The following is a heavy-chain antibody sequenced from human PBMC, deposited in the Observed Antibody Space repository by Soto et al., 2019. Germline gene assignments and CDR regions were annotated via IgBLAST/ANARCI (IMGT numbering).Heavy chain of an antibody. CDR3: ARYDYGGSHVDV. J-gene: IGHJ6*02. CDR1: GYTFTSYA. CDR2: INAGNGNT. V-gene: IGHV1-3*01. Sequence: ASVTVSCKASGYTFTSYAMHWVRQAPGQRLEWMGWINAGNGNTKYSQKFQGRVTITADESTSTAYMELSSLRSEDTAVYYCARYDYGGSHVDVWGQGTTVTVSS. D-gene: IGHD4-17*01.